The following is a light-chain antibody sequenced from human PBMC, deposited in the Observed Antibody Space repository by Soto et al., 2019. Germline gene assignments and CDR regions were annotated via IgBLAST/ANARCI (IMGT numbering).Light chain of an antibody. J-gene: IGKJ2*01. V-gene: IGKV1-39*01. CDR1: QSVKNY. CDR2: AAS. CDR3: QQTYTDRQT. Sequence: DIQLTQSPSSLSASVGDTVTITCRAGQSVKNYLNWYQLKPGKVPKLLIHAASALQSGVPARFVGGTSGTDFTLTIITLQPEDFATYFCQQTYTDRQTFGQGTKLEI.